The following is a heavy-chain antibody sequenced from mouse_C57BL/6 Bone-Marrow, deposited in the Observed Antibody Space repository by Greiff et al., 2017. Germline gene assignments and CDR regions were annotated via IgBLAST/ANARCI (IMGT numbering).Heavy chain of an antibody. D-gene: IGHD2-2*01. J-gene: IGHJ3*01. CDR3: RYGYDGRPWFAY. CDR1: GYTFTDYA. V-gene: IGHV1-67*01. CDR2: ISTYYGDA. Sequence: QVQLQQSGPELVRPGVSVKISCKGSGYTFTDYAMHWVKQSHAKSLEWIGVISTYYGDASYNQKFKDKATMTVDQSSSTAYMELDRLTSEYSAVYYSRYGYDGRPWFAYWGQGTLVTVSA.